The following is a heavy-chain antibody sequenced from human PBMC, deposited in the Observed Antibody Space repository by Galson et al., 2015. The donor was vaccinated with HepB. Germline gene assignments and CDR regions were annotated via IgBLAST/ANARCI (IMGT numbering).Heavy chain of an antibody. J-gene: IGHJ3*02. V-gene: IGHV3-48*04. D-gene: IGHD2-21*02. CDR2: ISGDSSAI. CDR3: ARDLFRTGVVTVTAGAFDI. CDR1: KFTFSTCS. Sequence: SLRLSCAASKFTFSTCSMNWVRQAPGKGLEWVSYISGDSSAIFYADSVKGRFTISRDNAKNSLYLQMNSLRAEDTAVYYCARDLFRTGVVTVTAGAFDIWGQGTAVTVSS.